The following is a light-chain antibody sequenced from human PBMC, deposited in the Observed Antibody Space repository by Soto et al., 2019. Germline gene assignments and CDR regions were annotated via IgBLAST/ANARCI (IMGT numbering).Light chain of an antibody. J-gene: IGLJ2*01. CDR1: SSDVGSYNY. CDR3: SSYTTSSTNVV. V-gene: IGLV2-14*01. CDR2: DVS. Sequence: QSALTQPASVSGSPGQSITISCTGTSSDVGSYNYVSWYQQYPGKAPKLRIYDVSNRPSGVSYRFSGSKSGNTASLTISGLQAEEEADYYGSSYTTSSTNVVCGGGTQLTVL.